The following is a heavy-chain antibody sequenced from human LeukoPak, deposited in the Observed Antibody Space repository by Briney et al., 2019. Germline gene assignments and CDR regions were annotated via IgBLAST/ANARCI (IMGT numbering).Heavy chain of an antibody. J-gene: IGHJ6*02. CDR2: IYYSGST. CDR1: GGSISSSSYY. V-gene: IGHV4-39*01. CDR3: ARPSSDTIMDV. D-gene: IGHD3-10*01. Sequence: PSETLSLTCTASGGSISSSSYYWGWIRQPPGKGLEWIGSIYYSGSTYYNASLRSRVTISVDTSKNQFSLKLSSVTAADTAVYYCARPSSDTIMDVWGQGTTVTVSS.